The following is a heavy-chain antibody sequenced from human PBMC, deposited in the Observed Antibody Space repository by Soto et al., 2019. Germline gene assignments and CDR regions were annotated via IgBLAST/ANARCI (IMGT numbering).Heavy chain of an antibody. Sequence: QVQLQQWGAGLLKPSETLSLTCAVYGGSFSGYYWSWIRQPPGKGLEWIGEINHSGSTNYNPSLKSRVTRSVDTSKNQFSLKLSSVTAADTAVYYCAAAFMVRGVITTNWFDPWGQGTLVTVSS. V-gene: IGHV4-34*01. D-gene: IGHD3-10*01. CDR2: INHSGST. CDR1: GGSFSGYY. CDR3: AAAFMVRGVITTNWFDP. J-gene: IGHJ5*02.